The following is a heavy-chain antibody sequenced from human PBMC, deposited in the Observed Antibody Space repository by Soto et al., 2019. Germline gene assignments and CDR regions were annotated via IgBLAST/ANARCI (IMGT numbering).Heavy chain of an antibody. Sequence: SETLSLTCSVSSGSISTNSYLWGWIRQPPGKGLEWIGAILYSGDTYYSESLKSRVTMSVDTAKNQFSLKLNSVTAADTAVYYCARQGRNTKIVILRHYATDFWGQGTAVTVPS. V-gene: IGHV4-39*01. CDR2: ILYSGDT. CDR3: ARQGRNTKIVILRHYATDF. J-gene: IGHJ6*02. CDR1: SGSISTNSYL. D-gene: IGHD3-22*01.